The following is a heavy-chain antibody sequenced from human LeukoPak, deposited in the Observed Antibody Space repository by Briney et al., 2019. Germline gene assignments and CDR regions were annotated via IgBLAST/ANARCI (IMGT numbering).Heavy chain of an antibody. CDR2: IYYSGST. V-gene: IGHV4-59*01. Sequence: PSETLSLTCTVSGGSISSYYWSWIRQPPGKGLEWIGYIYYSGSTNYNPSLKSRVTISVDTSKNQFSLKLSSVTAADTAVYYCARGAYCTNGVCYNDYWGQGTLVTASS. D-gene: IGHD2-8*01. CDR3: ARGAYCTNGVCYNDY. J-gene: IGHJ4*02. CDR1: GGSISSYY.